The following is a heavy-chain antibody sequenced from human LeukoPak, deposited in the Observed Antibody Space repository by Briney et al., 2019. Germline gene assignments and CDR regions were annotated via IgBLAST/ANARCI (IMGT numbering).Heavy chain of an antibody. V-gene: IGHV4-59*08. D-gene: IGHD2-15*01. CDR3: ARHLPRTDIGYAFDI. Sequence: SETLSLTWTVSGXSISSYYWSWIRQPPGKGLEWIGYIYYSGSTNYNPSLKSRVTISVDTSKNQFSLKLSSVTAADTAVYYCARHLPRTDIGYAFDIWGQGTVVTVSS. CDR1: GXSISSYY. J-gene: IGHJ3*02. CDR2: IYYSGST.